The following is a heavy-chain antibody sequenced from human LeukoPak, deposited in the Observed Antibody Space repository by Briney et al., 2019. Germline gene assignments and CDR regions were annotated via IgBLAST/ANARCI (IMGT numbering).Heavy chain of an antibody. CDR3: ARSYSSGWDFDY. CDR2: TYYRSKWYN. Sequence: ASQTLSLTCAISGDSVSSYSAAWNWIRQSPSRGLEWLGRTYYRSKWYNDYAVSVKGRITINPDTSKSQFSLRLTSVTPEDTAVYYCARSYSSGWDFDYWGQGTPVTVSS. CDR1: GDSVSSYSAA. J-gene: IGHJ4*02. D-gene: IGHD6-19*01. V-gene: IGHV6-1*01.